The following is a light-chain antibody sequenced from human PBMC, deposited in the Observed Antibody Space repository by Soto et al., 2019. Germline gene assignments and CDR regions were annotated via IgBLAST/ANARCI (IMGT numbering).Light chain of an antibody. V-gene: IGKV3-20*01. J-gene: IGKJ5*01. CDR2: GAS. CDR3: QQYGSSPPIN. CDR1: QSVSSSY. Sequence: EIVFTQSPVTLSLSQVERATLSFMASQSVSSSYLAWYQQKPGQAPRLLIYGASSRATGIPDRFSGSGSGTDFTLTIRRLEPEDFAVYYCQQYGSSPPINCGQGTRREIK.